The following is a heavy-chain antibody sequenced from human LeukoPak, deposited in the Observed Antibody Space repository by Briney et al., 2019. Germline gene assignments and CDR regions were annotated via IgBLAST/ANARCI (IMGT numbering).Heavy chain of an antibody. Sequence: SETLSLTCTVSGGSISSGPYYWSWIRQSPQKGLEWIAYIHSSGKTNYNPSLKSRVTISVDTSKNQFSLKVTPMTAADTGVYYCTRSFPGIVGAADFWGQGTLVTVSS. J-gene: IGHJ4*02. CDR1: GGSISSGPYY. CDR3: TRSFPGIVGAADF. D-gene: IGHD1-26*01. CDR2: IHSSGKT. V-gene: IGHV4-61*01.